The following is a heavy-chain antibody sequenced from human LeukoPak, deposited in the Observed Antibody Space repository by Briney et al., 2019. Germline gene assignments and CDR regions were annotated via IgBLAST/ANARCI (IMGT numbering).Heavy chain of an antibody. V-gene: IGHV3-30*02. Sequence: GGSLRLSCAASGFTFSSYGMHWVRQAPGKGLEWVAFIRYDGSNKYYADSVKGRFTISRDNSKNTLYLQMNSLRAEDTAVYYCAKDQVPERVRGGHFDYWGQGTLVTVSS. D-gene: IGHD3-10*01. CDR3: AKDQVPERVRGGHFDY. CDR1: GFTFSSYG. J-gene: IGHJ4*02. CDR2: IRYDGSNK.